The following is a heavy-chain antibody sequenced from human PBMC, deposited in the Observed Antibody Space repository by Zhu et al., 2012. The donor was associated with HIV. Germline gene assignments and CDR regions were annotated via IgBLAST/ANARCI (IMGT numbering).Heavy chain of an antibody. J-gene: IGHJ4*02. CDR3: ARRGHGILTGYYRAYYFDY. CDR1: GGSISSSSYY. CDR2: IYYSGST. D-gene: IGHD3-9*01. Sequence: QVQLQESGPGLVKPSETLSLTCTVSGGSISSSSYYWGWIRQPPGKGLEWIGSIYYSGSTYYNPSLKSRVTISVDTSKNQFSLKLSSVTAADTAVYYCARRGHGILTGYYRAYYFDYWAREPWSPSPQ. V-gene: IGHV4-39*07.